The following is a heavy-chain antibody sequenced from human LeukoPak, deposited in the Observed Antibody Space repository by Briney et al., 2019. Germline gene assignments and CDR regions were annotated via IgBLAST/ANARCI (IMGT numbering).Heavy chain of an antibody. CDR3: AKWAEPKGMDV. V-gene: IGHV3-48*04. J-gene: IGHJ6*03. Sequence: PGRSLRLSCAASGFSFSIYSTNWVRQAPGKGLEWLSYITGSSSTIHYADSVKGRFTISRDNAKNSVYLQMNSLRAEDTAVYYCAKWAEPKGMDVWGKGTTVIVSS. D-gene: IGHD1-14*01. CDR1: GFSFSIYS. CDR2: ITGSSSTI.